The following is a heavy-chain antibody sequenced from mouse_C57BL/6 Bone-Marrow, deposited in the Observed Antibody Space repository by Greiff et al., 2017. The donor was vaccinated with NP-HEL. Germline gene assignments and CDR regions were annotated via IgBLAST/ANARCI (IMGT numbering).Heavy chain of an antibody. J-gene: IGHJ2*01. CDR2: ISPGNSDT. CDR1: GYTFTSYW. CDR3: TSWDGYFDD. D-gene: IGHD4-1*01. Sequence: VQLKQSGTVLARPGASVKMSCKTSGYTFTSYWMHWVKQRPGQGLEWIGAISPGNSDTSYNQKFKGKAKLTADTSASTAYMELSSLTKEASAVYYCTSWDGYFDDWGQGTTLTVSS. V-gene: IGHV1-5*01.